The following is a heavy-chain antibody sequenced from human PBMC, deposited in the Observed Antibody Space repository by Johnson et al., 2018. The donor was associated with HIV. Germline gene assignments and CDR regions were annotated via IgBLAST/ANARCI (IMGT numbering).Heavy chain of an antibody. CDR2: ISYDGSNK. Sequence: QVQLVESGGGVVQPGRSLRLSCAASGFTFSSYGMHWVRQAPGKGLEWVAVISYDGSNKYYADSVKGRFTISRDNSKNTLYLQMNSLRAEDTAVYYCTTDPLAVAPYGDDAFDIWGQGTMDTVSS. CDR1: GFTFSSYG. CDR3: TTDPLAVAPYGDDAFDI. D-gene: IGHD6-19*01. V-gene: IGHV3-30*03. J-gene: IGHJ3*02.